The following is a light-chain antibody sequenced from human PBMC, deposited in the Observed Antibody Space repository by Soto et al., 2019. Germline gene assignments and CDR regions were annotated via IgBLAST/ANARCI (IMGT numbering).Light chain of an antibody. CDR2: GAS. CDR1: QSASTN. J-gene: IGKJ3*01. CDR3: QQYGSSPFT. V-gene: IGKV3-20*01. Sequence: EIVMTQSPATLSVSPGQGATLSCRASQSASTNLAWYQQKPGQAPRLLIYGASSRATGIPDRFSGSGSGTDFTLTISRLEPEDFAVYYCQQYGSSPFTFGPGTKVDIK.